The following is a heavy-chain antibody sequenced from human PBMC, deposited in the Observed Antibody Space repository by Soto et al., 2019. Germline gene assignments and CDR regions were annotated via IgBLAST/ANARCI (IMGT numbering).Heavy chain of an antibody. V-gene: IGHV3-15*07. CDR3: TARYNWNLRVPIYYYYGMDV. D-gene: IGHD1-7*01. Sequence: GGSLRLSCAASGFTFSNAWMNWVRQAPGKGLEWVGRIKSKTDGGTTDYAAPVKGRFTISRDDSKNTLYLQMNSLKTEDTAVYYCTARYNWNLRVPIYYYYGMDVWGQGTTVTVSS. CDR2: IKSKTDGGTT. CDR1: GFTFSNAW. J-gene: IGHJ6*02.